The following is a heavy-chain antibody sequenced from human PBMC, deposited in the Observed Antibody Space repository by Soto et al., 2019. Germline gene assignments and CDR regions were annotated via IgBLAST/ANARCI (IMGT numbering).Heavy chain of an antibody. CDR3: ARDKISDLFDY. V-gene: IGHV4-34*01. D-gene: IGHD1-26*01. CDR2: INHSGST. J-gene: IGHJ4*01. Sequence: PSETLSLTCAVYGGSFSGYYWPWIRQPPGTGLEWIGEINHSGSTNYNPSLKSRVTISVDTSKNQFSLTLTSVTAADQAVYYCARDKISDLFDYWGHGSLVTVSS. CDR1: GGSFSGYY.